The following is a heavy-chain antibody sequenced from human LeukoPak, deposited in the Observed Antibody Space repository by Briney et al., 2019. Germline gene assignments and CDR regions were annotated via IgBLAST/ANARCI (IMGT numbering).Heavy chain of an antibody. J-gene: IGHJ4*02. CDR1: GFTFSNYA. Sequence: GGSLRLSCAASGFTFSNYAMSWVRQAPGKGLEWVSAIDSTGSSRYYADSVKGRFTFSRDNSKNTLALQMNSLRVEDTAVYYCAIPPTGTIAASGTGAHWGQGTLVTVSS. D-gene: IGHD6-13*01. V-gene: IGHV3-23*01. CDR3: AIPPTGTIAASGTGAH. CDR2: IDSTGSSR.